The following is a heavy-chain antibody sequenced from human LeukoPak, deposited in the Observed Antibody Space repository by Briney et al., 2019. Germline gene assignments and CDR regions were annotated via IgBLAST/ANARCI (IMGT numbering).Heavy chain of an antibody. CDR3: ARVSYSSSWCWFDP. J-gene: IGHJ5*02. D-gene: IGHD6-13*01. CDR1: GGSISSYY. Sequence: SETLSLTCTVSGGSISSYYWSWIRQPPGKGREWIGYIYYSGSTNYNPSLKSRVTISVDTSKNQFSLKLSSVTAADTAVYYCARVSYSSSWCWFDPWGQGTLVTVSS. V-gene: IGHV4-59*01. CDR2: IYYSGST.